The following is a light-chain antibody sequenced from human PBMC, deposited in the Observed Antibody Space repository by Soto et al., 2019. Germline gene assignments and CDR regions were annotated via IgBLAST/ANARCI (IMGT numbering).Light chain of an antibody. J-gene: IGKJ1*01. V-gene: IGKV3-11*01. CDR3: QHYNSYSEA. CDR2: DAS. Sequence: EIVLTQSPATLSLSPGETATLSCRASQSVSTYLAWYQQKPGQAPRLLIYDASIRATGIPGRFSGGGSGTDFTLTISSLQPDDFATYYCQHYNSYSEAFGQGTKVELK. CDR1: QSVSTY.